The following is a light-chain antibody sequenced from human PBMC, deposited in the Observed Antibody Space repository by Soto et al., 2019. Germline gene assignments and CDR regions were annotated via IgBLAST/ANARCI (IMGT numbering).Light chain of an antibody. CDR2: RSS. V-gene: IGKV1-5*03. J-gene: IGKJ1*01. Sequence: DIQMTQSPSTLSASVGDRVTITCRASQSISLWLAWYQQKPGRAPKLLIYRSSNLETGVPSRFSGGGSGTEFTLTISSLQPDDLATYYCLEYNSDSRTFGQGTKVEIK. CDR3: LEYNSDSRT. CDR1: QSISLW.